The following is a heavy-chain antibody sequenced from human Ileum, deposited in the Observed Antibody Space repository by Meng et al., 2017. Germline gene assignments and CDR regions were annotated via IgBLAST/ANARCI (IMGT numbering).Heavy chain of an antibody. CDR2: ISSDGTIT. J-gene: IGHJ4*02. CDR1: GFAFGSHW. D-gene: IGHD3-22*01. CDR3: TKLKHHYDSSGFGVDC. V-gene: IGHV3-74*01. Sequence: EVQMVESGGGLVQPGGSRRLSCAASGFAFGSHWMHWVRQVSGKGLVWVSRISSDGTITNYADSVKGRFTISRDNAKNTLNLEMNNLSIEDTATYYCTKLKHHYDSSGFGVDCWGQGTLVTVSS.